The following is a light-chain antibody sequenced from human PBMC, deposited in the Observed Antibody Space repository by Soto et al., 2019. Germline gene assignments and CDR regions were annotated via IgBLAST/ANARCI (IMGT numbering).Light chain of an antibody. V-gene: IGKV1-6*01. J-gene: IGKJ1*01. CDR1: QTINTY. Sequence: IQMTQSPSSLSASVGDRVTITCRASQTINTYLNWYQQKPGKAPKLLIYAASTLQSGVPSRFSGSGSGTDFTLTISSLQPEDFATYYCLLDFSYFWAFGQGTKVDI. CDR3: LLDFSYFWA. CDR2: AAS.